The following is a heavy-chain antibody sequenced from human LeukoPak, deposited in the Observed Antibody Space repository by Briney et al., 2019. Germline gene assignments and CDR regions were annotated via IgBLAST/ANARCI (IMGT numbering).Heavy chain of an antibody. V-gene: IGHV1-18*01. CDR3: ARDRDLKYCSSTSCYESRVYNWFDR. CDR2: ISAYNGNT. Sequence: ASVTVSFKASGYTFTSYGISWVRRAPGQGLEWMGWISAYNGNTNYVQKLQGRVTRTTDTSTSTAYMELRRLRSDDTAVYYCARDRDLKYCSSTSCYESRVYNWFDRWGQGTLVTVSS. D-gene: IGHD2-2*01. CDR1: GYTFTSYG. J-gene: IGHJ5*02.